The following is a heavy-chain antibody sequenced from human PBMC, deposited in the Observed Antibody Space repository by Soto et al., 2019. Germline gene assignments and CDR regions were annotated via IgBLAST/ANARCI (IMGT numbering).Heavy chain of an antibody. D-gene: IGHD4-17*01. CDR2: INTGTGNT. J-gene: IGHJ4*02. Sequence: QVQLVQSGAEVKKPGASVRVSCKASGYSFTGNAMHWVRQAPGQSLEWMGWINTGTGNTRYSQIFQDRVTITTDTSAMTVYMALSTLTSEDTTIYYCARRSPPYGIDYWGQGTLVTVSS. CDR1: GYSFTGNA. CDR3: ARRSPPYGIDY. V-gene: IGHV1-3*04.